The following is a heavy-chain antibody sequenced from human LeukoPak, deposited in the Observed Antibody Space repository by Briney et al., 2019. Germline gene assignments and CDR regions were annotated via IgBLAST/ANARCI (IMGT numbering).Heavy chain of an antibody. V-gene: IGHV1-2*02. D-gene: IGHD6-6*01. Sequence: ASVKVSCKASGYTFTGYYIHWLRQAPGQGLEWMGWINPNSGGTNYAQKFQGRVTMTRDTSISTAYMELSRLRSDDTAVYYCARRLKYSSSSGADYWGQGTLVTVSS. CDR1: GYTFTGYY. CDR2: INPNSGGT. J-gene: IGHJ4*02. CDR3: ARRLKYSSSSGADY.